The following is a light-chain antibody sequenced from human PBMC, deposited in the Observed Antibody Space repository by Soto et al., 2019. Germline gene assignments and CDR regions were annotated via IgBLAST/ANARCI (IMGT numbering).Light chain of an antibody. CDR1: SSDVGGYNY. CDR2: DVN. Sequence: QSALTQPSSVSGSPGQSVTISCTGTSSDVGGYNYVSWYQQHPGKAPKFMIYDVNKRPSGVPDRFSGSKSGNTASLTISGLQAEDEADYYCCSYAGSFYVFGSGTKLTVL. J-gene: IGLJ1*01. CDR3: CSYAGSFYV. V-gene: IGLV2-11*01.